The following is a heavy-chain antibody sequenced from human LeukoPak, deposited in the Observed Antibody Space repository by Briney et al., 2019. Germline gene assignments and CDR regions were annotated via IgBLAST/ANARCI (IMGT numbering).Heavy chain of an antibody. V-gene: IGHV4-59*01. CDR1: GGSINSYY. J-gene: IGHJ3*01. CDR2: IFSSGST. D-gene: IGHD3-10*01. Sequence: PSETLSLTCTVSGGSINSYYWSWIRQTRGMGLEWIGYIFSSGSTNYNPSLKSRVNFSVDMSKNQFSLNLSSVTAADTAVYYCARRAPLITMGPDVFDLWGQGTMVTVSS. CDR3: ARRAPLITMGPDVFDL.